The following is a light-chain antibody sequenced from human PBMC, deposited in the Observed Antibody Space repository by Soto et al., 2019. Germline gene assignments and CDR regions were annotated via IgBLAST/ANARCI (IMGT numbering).Light chain of an antibody. CDR2: GNT. CDR1: SSNIGAGYD. CDR3: QAYDSSLSGFYV. Sequence: QSVLTQPPSVSGAPGQRVTISCNGSSSNIGAGYDVHWYQHLPGTAPKLLIYGNTNRPSGVPDRFSGSKSGTSASLAITGLQAEDESDYYCQAYDSSLSGFYVFGTGTKVTVL. V-gene: IGLV1-40*01. J-gene: IGLJ1*01.